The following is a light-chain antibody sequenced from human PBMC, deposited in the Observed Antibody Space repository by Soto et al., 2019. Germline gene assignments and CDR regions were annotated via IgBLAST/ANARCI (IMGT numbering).Light chain of an antibody. J-gene: IGKJ2*01. CDR1: QSISSY. Sequence: DIQMTQFPSSLSASVGDRVTITSRASQSISSYLNWYQQKPGKAPKLLIYAASSLQSGVPSRFSGRRSGTDFTLTISSLQPEDFATYYCQQSYSTPRYTFGQGTKVDIK. V-gene: IGKV1-39*01. CDR3: QQSYSTPRYT. CDR2: AAS.